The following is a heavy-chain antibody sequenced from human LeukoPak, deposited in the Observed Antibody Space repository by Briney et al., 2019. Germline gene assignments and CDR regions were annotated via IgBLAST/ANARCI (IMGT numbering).Heavy chain of an antibody. CDR2: ISSDGHNQ. D-gene: IGHD6-13*01. Sequence: GGSLRLSCAASGFNFSSWAMHWVRQAPGKGLEWVAIISSDGHNQYYANSVKGRFTISRDNSRNTLFLELNSLRTDDTSMFFCAGPGLGIGAADLGDDAFDVWGQGTMVTVSS. V-gene: IGHV3-30*04. J-gene: IGHJ3*01. CDR1: GFNFSSWA. CDR3: AGPGLGIGAADLGDDAFDV.